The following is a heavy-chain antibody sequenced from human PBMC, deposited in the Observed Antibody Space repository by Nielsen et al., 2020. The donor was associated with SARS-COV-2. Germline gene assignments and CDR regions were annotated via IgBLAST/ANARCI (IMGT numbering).Heavy chain of an antibody. CDR1: GFTFDDYG. D-gene: IGHD3-22*01. CDR2: INWNGGST. CDR3: ARDWDYYDCSGAPDI. J-gene: IGHJ3*02. V-gene: IGHV3-20*01. Sequence: GESRKISCAASGFTFDDYGMSWVRQAPGKGLEWVSGINWNGGSTGYADSVKGRFTISRDNAKNSLYLQMNSLRAEDTALYHCARDWDYYDCSGAPDIWGQGTMVTVSS.